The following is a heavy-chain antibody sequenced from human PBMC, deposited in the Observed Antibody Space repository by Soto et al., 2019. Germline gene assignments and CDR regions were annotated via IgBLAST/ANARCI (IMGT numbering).Heavy chain of an antibody. J-gene: IGHJ4*02. Sequence: EVALLDSGGHLVQPGGSLRLSCAGSGFSFPDYDMNWVRQTPGKGLEWVAAVGRFGNTYYRDSVRGRFTIYRDDSRNTVYLQMNRLRVEDTAVYFCAKEGRLRSPAGDYFDSLAQGSLVTVSS. CDR3: AKEGRLRSPAGDYFDS. CDR2: VGRFGNT. CDR1: GFSFPDYD. D-gene: IGHD3-10*01. V-gene: IGHV3-23*01.